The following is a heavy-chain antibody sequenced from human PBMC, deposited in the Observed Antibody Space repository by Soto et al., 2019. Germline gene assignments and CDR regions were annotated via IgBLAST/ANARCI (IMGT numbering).Heavy chain of an antibody. V-gene: IGHV1-69*01. CDR3: AGGLISSGVTLDV. CDR2: IIPNFGTA. J-gene: IGHJ6*01. D-gene: IGHD6-25*01. CDR1: GGTFSSYA. Sequence: QVQLVQSGAEVKKPGSSVKVSCKASGGTFSSYAISWVRQAPGQGLEWMGGIIPNFGTANYAQKFQGKVTITADEPTSTAYMGLRSLRDEDTAVYYCAGGLISSGVTLDVWGQGNKVNVSS.